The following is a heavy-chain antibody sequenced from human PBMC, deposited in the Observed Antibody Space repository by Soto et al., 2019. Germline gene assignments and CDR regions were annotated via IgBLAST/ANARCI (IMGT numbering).Heavy chain of an antibody. J-gene: IGHJ4*02. CDR1: GFTFRSYA. D-gene: IGHD3-22*01. CDR2: ISDNGGNT. V-gene: IGHV3-23*01. Sequence: VQLLESGGALVQPGGSLRLSCEASGFTFRSYAMSWVRQAPGKGLEWVSAISDNGGNTYYPASVRGRFTISRDNSKNTLFLQINSVRAEDTAVYYCAKDFSYDSSGGLDYWGQGTLVTVSS. CDR3: AKDFSYDSSGGLDY.